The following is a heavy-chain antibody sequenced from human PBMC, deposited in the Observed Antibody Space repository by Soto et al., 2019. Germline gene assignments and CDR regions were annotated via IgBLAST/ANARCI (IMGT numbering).Heavy chain of an antibody. J-gene: IGHJ6*02. CDR1: GFSFSGNT. CDR3: AKGSGRGSWLMDI. V-gene: IGHV3-48*02. CDR2: ISSGGGSTT. D-gene: IGHD1-26*01. Sequence: GGSLRLSCAASGFSFSGNTMNWARQAPGKGLEWLAFISSGGGSTTYYADSVKGRFTISRDNAKNSLFLQMNTLRDEDTAVYYCAKGSGRGSWLMDIWGQGTTVTVSS.